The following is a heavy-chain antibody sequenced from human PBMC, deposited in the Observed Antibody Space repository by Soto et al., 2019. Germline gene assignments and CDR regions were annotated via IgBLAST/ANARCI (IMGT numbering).Heavy chain of an antibody. V-gene: IGHV4-34*01. Sequence: PSATLSRTCGVYGGSFSGHSWTWMRQSTGKGLEWIGDINHSGRVNYSPSLKSRVTISLDTSKNQFSLTLSAVTAADTAMYYCSTRAYDTNGYYRFDPWGQGTLVTVSS. D-gene: IGHD3-22*01. J-gene: IGHJ5*01. CDR1: GGSFSGHS. CDR3: STRAYDTNGYYRFDP. CDR2: INHSGRV.